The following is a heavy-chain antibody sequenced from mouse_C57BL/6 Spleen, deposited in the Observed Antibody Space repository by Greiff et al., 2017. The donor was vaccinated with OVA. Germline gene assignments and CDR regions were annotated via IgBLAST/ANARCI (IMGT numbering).Heavy chain of an antibody. D-gene: IGHD3-2*02. CDR3: ARSGQLRLRGDAMDY. V-gene: IGHV1-50*01. CDR2: IDPSDSYT. CDR1: GYTFTSYW. Sequence: QVQLKQPGAELVKPGASVKLSCKASGYTFTSYWMQWVKQRPGQGLEWIGEIDPSDSYTNYNQKFKGKATLTVDTSSSTAYMQLSSLTSEDSAVYYCARSGQLRLRGDAMDYWGQGTSVTVSS. J-gene: IGHJ4*01.